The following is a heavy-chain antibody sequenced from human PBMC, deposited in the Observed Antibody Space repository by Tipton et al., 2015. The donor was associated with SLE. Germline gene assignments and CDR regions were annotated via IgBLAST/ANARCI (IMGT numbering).Heavy chain of an antibody. Sequence: TYYNPSLKSRVTISVDTSKNQFSLKLSSVTAADTALYYCARGTHYGTRFLEWLGDAFDVWGQGTKVTVSS. CDR3: ARGTHYGTRFLEWLGDAFDV. J-gene: IGHJ3*01. V-gene: IGHV4-34*01. D-gene: IGHD3-3*01. CDR2: T.